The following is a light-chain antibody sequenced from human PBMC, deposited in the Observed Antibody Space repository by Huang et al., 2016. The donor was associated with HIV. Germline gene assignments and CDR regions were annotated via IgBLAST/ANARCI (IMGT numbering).Light chain of an antibody. Sequence: DIVMTQSPDSLAVSLGERATITCWSSQSVLSPSNNRNHLAWYQQKPRQPPKLLIYGAATRESGVPDRVRGSGSATDFTLTIDNLHAEDVALYFCQQYYSIPGFGQGTYVEV. J-gene: IGKJ1*01. CDR1: QSVLSPSNNRNH. V-gene: IGKV4-1*01. CDR2: GAA. CDR3: QQYYSIPG.